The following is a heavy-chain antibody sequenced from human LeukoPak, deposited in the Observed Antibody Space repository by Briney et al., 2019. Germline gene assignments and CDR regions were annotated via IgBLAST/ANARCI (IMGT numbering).Heavy chain of an antibody. CDR1: GFTVSGNY. CDR2: IYSGGNT. Sequence: GGSLRLSCAASGFTVSGNYMSWVRQAPGKGLEWVSVIYSGGNTYYADSVKGRFTISRDISRSTLYLQMNSLRDEDTAVYYCAGAHSSSWSVFWGRGTLVTVSS. V-gene: IGHV3-53*01. D-gene: IGHD6-13*01. J-gene: IGHJ5*01. CDR3: AGAHSSSWSVF.